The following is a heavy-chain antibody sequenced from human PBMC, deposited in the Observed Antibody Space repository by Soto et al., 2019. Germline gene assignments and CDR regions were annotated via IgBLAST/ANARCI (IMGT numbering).Heavy chain of an antibody. CDR2: INSDGSST. J-gene: IGHJ4*02. D-gene: IGHD6-19*01. V-gene: IGHV3-74*01. CDR3: ARDLRQQCLVPDTFFDY. CDR1: GFTFSSYW. Sequence: PGGSLRLSCAASGFTFSSYWMHWVRQAPGKGLVWASRINSDGSSTSYADSVKGRFTISRDNAKNTLYLQMNSLRAEDTAVYYCARDLRQQCLVPDTFFDYWGQGALVTVSS.